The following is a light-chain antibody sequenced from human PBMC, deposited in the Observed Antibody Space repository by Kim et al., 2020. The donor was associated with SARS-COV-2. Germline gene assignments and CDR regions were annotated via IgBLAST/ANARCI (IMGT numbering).Light chain of an antibody. CDR1: NLRSYF. CDR3: SSRDFGAYLEI. Sequence: SSELTQDPAVSVALGQTVRITCQGDNLRSYFASWYQQKPGQAPILVMFGKNNRPSGIPDRFSGSSSGNTASLTITGAQAEDEADYYCSSRDFGAYLEIFGGGTQLTVL. V-gene: IGLV3-19*01. CDR2: GKN. J-gene: IGLJ2*01.